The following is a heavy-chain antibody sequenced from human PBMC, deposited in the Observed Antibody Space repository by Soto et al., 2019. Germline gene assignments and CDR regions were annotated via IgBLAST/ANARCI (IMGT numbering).Heavy chain of an antibody. J-gene: IGHJ4*02. CDR2: INHSGST. CDR3: ARGRRSIAARPGGKNFDY. D-gene: IGHD6-6*01. CDR1: GGSFSGYY. V-gene: IGHV4-34*01. Sequence: SETLSLTCAVYGGSFSGYYWSWIRQPPGKGLEWIGEINHSGSTNYNPSLKSRVTISVDTSKNQFSLKLSSVTAADTAVYYCARGRRSIAARPGGKNFDYWGQGTLVTVSS.